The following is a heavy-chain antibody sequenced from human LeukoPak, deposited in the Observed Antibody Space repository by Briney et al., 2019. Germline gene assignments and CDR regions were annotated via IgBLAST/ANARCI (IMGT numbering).Heavy chain of an antibody. V-gene: IGHV3-23*01. CDR3: AKISWAGTVPDSYGMDV. Sequence: TGGSLRLSCAASGFTFSSYAMSWVRQAPGKGLEWVSAISCSGSSTYYADSVKGRFTISRDNSKNTLYLLMNSLRAEDTAVYYCAKISWAGTVPDSYGMDVWGQGTTVTVSS. CDR2: ISCSGSST. CDR1: GFTFSSYA. J-gene: IGHJ6*02. D-gene: IGHD4-17*01.